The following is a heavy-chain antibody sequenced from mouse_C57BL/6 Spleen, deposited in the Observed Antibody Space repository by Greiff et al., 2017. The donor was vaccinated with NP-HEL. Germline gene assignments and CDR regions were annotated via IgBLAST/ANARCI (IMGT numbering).Heavy chain of an antibody. V-gene: IGHV5-12*01. D-gene: IGHD2-1*01. J-gene: IGHJ4*01. CDR3: ARGSYGNYYAMDY. CDR1: GFTFSDYY. CDR2: ISNGGGST. Sequence: EVQVVESGGGLVQPGGSLKLSCAASGFTFSDYYMYWVRQTPEKRLEWVAYISNGGGSTYYPDTVKGRFTISRDNAKNTLYLQMSRLKSEDTAMYYCARGSYGNYYAMDYWGQGTSVTVSS.